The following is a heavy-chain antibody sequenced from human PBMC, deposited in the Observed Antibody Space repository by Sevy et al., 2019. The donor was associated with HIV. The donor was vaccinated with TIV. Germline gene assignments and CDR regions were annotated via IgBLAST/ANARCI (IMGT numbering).Heavy chain of an antibody. CDR1: GFTFSSYW. CDR2: MKEDGSEK. D-gene: IGHD5-18*01. V-gene: IGHV3-7*01. Sequence: GGSVRLSCAASGFTFSSYWMSWVRQAPGKGLEWVATMKEDGSEKYYVDSVKGRFTISRDNAKNSLYVQMNSLRAEDTAVYYCVREGLGGFSYSLDCWGQGTLVTVSS. J-gene: IGHJ4*02. CDR3: VREGLGGFSYSLDC.